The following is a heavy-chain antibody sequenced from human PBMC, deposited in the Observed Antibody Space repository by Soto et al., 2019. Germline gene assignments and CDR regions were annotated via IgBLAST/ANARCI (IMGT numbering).Heavy chain of an antibody. D-gene: IGHD1-7*01. Sequence: QVQVKESGPGLVKPSETLSLTCTVSGGSITDFSGSWIRQSAGKGLEWLGRISINGNSHYHPSLRSRVTMSRASSKNQFSLNLRSVNAADPAVYYCARERGDNWTYAVDWCQGTLVTGSS. CDR3: ARERGDNWTYAVD. V-gene: IGHV4-4*07. J-gene: IGHJ4*02. CDR2: ISINGNS. CDR1: GGSITDFS.